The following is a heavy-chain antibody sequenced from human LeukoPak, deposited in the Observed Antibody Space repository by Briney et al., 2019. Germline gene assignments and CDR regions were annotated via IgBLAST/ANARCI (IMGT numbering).Heavy chain of an antibody. J-gene: IGHJ3*02. V-gene: IGHV3-48*03. Sequence: GGSLRLSCAASGFTFSSCEMNWVRQAPGKGLEWVSYISSSGSTIYYADSVKGRFTISRDNAKNSLYLQMNSLRAEDTAVYYCARDPGYDYVWGSYRYTGRGAFDIWGQGTMVTVSS. CDR2: ISSSGSTI. CDR1: GFTFSSCE. D-gene: IGHD3-16*02. CDR3: ARDPGYDYVWGSYRYTGRGAFDI.